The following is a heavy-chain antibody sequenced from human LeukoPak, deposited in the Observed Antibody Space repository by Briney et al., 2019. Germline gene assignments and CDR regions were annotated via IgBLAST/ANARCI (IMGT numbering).Heavy chain of an antibody. D-gene: IGHD1-14*01. J-gene: IGHJ6*03. CDR3: ARHIRMGKNYYYYMDV. CDR1: GGSISSSSYY. Sequence: SETLSLTCTVSGGSISSSSYYWGWIRQPPGKGLEWIGSIYYSGSTYYNPSLKSRVTISVDTSKNQFSLKLSSVTAADTAVYYCARHIRMGKNYYYYMDVWGKGTTVTVSS. V-gene: IGHV4-39*01. CDR2: IYYSGST.